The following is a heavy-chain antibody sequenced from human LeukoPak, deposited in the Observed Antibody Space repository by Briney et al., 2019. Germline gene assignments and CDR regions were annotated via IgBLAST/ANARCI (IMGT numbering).Heavy chain of an antibody. CDR1: GYTFTSYG. J-gene: IGHJ3*02. CDR3: ASGGEIEYGGNSAFDI. CDR2: ISAYNGNT. D-gene: IGHD4-23*01. V-gene: IGHV1-18*01. Sequence: GASVKVSCKASGYTFTSYGISWVRQAPGQGLEWMGWISAYNGNTNYAQKLQGRVTMTTDTSTSSAYMELRSLRSDDTAVYYCASGGEIEYGGNSAFDIWGQGTMVTVSA.